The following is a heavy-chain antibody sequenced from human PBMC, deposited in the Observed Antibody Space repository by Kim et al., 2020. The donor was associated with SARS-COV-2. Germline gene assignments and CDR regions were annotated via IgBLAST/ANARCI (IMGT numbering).Heavy chain of an antibody. CDR3: ARDGGRSKGSGSYDYGMDV. Sequence: GGSLRLSCAASGFTFSSYWMSWVRQAPGKGLEWVANIKQDGSEKYYVDSVKGRFTISRDNAKNSLYLQMNSLRAEDTAVYYCARDGGRSKGSGSYDYGMDVWGQGTTVTVSS. CDR1: GFTFSSYW. J-gene: IGHJ6*02. CDR2: IKQDGSEK. D-gene: IGHD3-10*01. V-gene: IGHV3-7*03.